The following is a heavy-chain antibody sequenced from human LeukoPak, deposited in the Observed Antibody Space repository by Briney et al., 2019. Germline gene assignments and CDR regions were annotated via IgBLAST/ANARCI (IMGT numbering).Heavy chain of an antibody. CDR3: ARGLSGYSSFNWFDP. CDR2: INRSRST. CDR1: GGSFSGYY. Sequence: PSETLSLTFAVYGGSFSGYYCSWIPQPPGKGLEWIGEINRSRSTNSNPSLKSRVSISVDTSKNQSSLKLSSVTAADTAVYYCARGLSGYSSFNWFDPWGQGTLVTVSS. D-gene: IGHD6-19*01. V-gene: IGHV4-34*01. J-gene: IGHJ5*02.